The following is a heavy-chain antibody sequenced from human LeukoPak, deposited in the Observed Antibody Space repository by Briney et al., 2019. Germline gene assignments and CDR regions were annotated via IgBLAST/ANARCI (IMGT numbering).Heavy chain of an antibody. J-gene: IGHJ4*02. Sequence: GGSLRLSCAASGFTFSSYTMNWVRQAPGKGLEWVSAISSGSSYIYYADSVKGRFTISRDNAKNSLHLQMNSLGVEDTAVYYCATGTEETTVVTPCYWGQGTLVTVSS. CDR2: ISSGSSYI. CDR1: GFTFSSYT. D-gene: IGHD4-23*01. V-gene: IGHV3-21*01. CDR3: ATGTEETTVVTPCY.